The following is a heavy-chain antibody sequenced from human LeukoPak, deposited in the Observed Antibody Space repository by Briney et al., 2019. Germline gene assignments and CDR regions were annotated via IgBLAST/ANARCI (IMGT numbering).Heavy chain of an antibody. D-gene: IGHD6-6*01. CDR2: IVGSGGTT. V-gene: IGHV3-23*01. CDR3: AKSPYIASHIYFDY. Sequence: GGSLRLSCAASGFTFSSYAMNWVRQTPGKGLEWVSTIVGSGGTTYFADSVKGRFTISRDNSKNTLYLQMSSLRAEDTALYYCAKSPYIASHIYFDYWGQGTLVTVSS. J-gene: IGHJ4*02. CDR1: GFTFSSYA.